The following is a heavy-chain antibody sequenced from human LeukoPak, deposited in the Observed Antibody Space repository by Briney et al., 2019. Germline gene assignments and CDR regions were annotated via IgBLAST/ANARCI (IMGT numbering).Heavy chain of an antibody. CDR1: GFTFSSNA. Sequence: PGGSLRLSCAASGFTFSSNAMSWVRQAPGKGLEWVSGISGSGGSTYYADSVKGRFTISRDNSKNTLYLQMNSLRADDTAVYYCARATHYYDSSAYYYPLGYWGQGTLVTVSS. V-gene: IGHV3-23*01. CDR2: ISGSGGST. CDR3: ARATHYYDSSAYYYPLGY. J-gene: IGHJ4*02. D-gene: IGHD3-22*01.